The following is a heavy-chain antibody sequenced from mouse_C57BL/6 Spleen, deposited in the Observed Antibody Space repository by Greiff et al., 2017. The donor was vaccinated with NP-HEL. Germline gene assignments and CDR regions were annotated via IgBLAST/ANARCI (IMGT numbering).Heavy chain of an antibody. CDR2: IYPRSGNT. Sequence: QVHVKQSGAELARPGASVKLSCKASGYTFTSYGISWVKQRTGQGLEWIGEIYPRSGNTYYNEKFKGKATLTADKSSSTAYMELRSLTSEDSAVYFCARGSTGAYWGQGTLVTVSA. CDR3: ARGSTGAY. V-gene: IGHV1-81*01. CDR1: GYTFTSYG. D-gene: IGHD1-1*01. J-gene: IGHJ3*01.